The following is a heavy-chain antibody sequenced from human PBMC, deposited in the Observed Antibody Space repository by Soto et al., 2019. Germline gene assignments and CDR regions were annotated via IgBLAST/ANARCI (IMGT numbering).Heavy chain of an antibody. D-gene: IGHD2-15*01. V-gene: IGHV2-5*02. CDR2: IYYDDDK. Sequence: SGPTMVNPTQTLTLTFPFSGFSLSTSGVGVGWIRQPPGKALGWLALIYYDDDKRYSPSLESRLTITKDTSKNQVVLTVTNMDPVDTATYYCAHAKYSGGNAGAYYFDYWGQGTLVTVSS. CDR1: GFSLSTSGVG. CDR3: AHAKYSGGNAGAYYFDY. J-gene: IGHJ4*02.